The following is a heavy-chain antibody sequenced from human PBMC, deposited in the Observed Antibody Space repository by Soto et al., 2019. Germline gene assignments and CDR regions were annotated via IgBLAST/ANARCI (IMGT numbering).Heavy chain of an antibody. CDR3: ARWTRAEYYFDY. J-gene: IGHJ4*02. V-gene: IGHV1-18*01. Sequence: ASVKVSCKASGYTFTSYGVSWVLQAPGQGLEWMGWISAYNGNTNYAQKLQGRVTMTTDTSTSTAYMELRSLRSDDTAVYYCARWTRAEYYFDYWGQGTLVTVSS. CDR2: ISAYNGNT. CDR1: GYTFTSYG.